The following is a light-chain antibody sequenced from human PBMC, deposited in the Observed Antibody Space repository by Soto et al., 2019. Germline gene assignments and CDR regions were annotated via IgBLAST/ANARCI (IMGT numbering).Light chain of an antibody. Sequence: SYELTQPPSVSLAPGQTARVSCGGDNIGSKSVHWYQQKPGQAPVLVVYDDRDRPSGIPERFSGSSSGTTATLTISRVEAGGEADYFCQVWDSSSDHVVFGGGTKLTVL. CDR2: DDR. CDR1: NIGSKS. J-gene: IGLJ2*01. V-gene: IGLV3-21*02. CDR3: QVWDSSSDHVV.